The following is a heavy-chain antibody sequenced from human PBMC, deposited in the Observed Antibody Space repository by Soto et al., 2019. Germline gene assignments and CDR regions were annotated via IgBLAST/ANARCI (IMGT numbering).Heavy chain of an antibody. CDR2: IWHDGSKE. Sequence: QVQLVESGGGVVQPGRSLRLSCAASGFTFSNYGMHWVRQAPGKGLEWVAVIWHDGSKEYHADSVKGRFTISRDDSKNTVYLQMNSLRDEDTAVYYCARDMDTSSHYDWLDPWGQGTLVTVSS. CDR3: ARDMDTSSHYDWLDP. J-gene: IGHJ5*02. CDR1: GFTFSNYG. V-gene: IGHV3-33*08. D-gene: IGHD3-22*01.